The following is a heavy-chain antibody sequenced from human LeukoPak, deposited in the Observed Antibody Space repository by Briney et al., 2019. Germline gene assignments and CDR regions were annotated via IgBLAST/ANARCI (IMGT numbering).Heavy chain of an antibody. V-gene: IGHV4-39*01. Sequence: PSETLSLTCTVSGGSISSSSYYWGWIRQPPGKGLEWIGSIYYSGSTYYNPSLKSRVTISVDTSKNQFSLKLSSVTAADTAVYYCARVRFLESIDYWGQGTLVTVSS. CDR1: GGSISSSSYY. CDR2: IYYSGST. J-gene: IGHJ4*02. D-gene: IGHD3-3*01. CDR3: ARVRFLESIDY.